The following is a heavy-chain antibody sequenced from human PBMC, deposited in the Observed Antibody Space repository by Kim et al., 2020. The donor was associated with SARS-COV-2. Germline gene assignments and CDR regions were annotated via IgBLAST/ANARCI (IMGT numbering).Heavy chain of an antibody. V-gene: IGHV3-33*01. CDR2: IWYDGSNK. CDR1: GFSFNDYG. Sequence: GGSLRLSCAASGFSFNDYGMHWVRQAPGKGLEWVAVIWYDGSNKYYADSVKGRFTISRDNSKDTLYLQMNSLRAEDTAVYYCARAKGSGSYSFWFDPWG. J-gene: IGHJ5*02. D-gene: IGHD3-10*01. CDR3: ARAKGSGSYSFWFDP.